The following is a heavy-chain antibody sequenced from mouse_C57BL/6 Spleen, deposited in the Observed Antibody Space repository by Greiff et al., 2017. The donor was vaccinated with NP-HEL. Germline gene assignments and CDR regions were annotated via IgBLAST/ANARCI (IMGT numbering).Heavy chain of an antibody. D-gene: IGHD3-1*01. CDR3: ASVWLDYFDY. V-gene: IGHV1-22*01. J-gene: IGHJ2*01. CDR2: INPNNGGT. Sequence: EVQLQQSGPELVKPGASVKMSCKASGYTFTDYNMHWVKQSHGKSLEWIGYINPNNGGTSYNQKFKGKATLTVNKSSSTAYMELRSLTSEDSAVYDCASVWLDYFDYWGQGTTLTVSS. CDR1: GYTFTDYN.